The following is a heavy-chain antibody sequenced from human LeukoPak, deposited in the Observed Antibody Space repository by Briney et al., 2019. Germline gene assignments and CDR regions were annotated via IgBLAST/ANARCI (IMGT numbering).Heavy chain of an antibody. V-gene: IGHV3-48*04. Sequence: GGSLRLSCAASGFTFSNFGVNWVRQAPGKGLEWVSYISSRSSTIYYADSVKGRCTISRDNAKNSLYLQMDSLRAEDTAVYYCARDEGNTGYYYWGQGTLVTVSS. J-gene: IGHJ4*02. CDR1: GFTFSNFG. D-gene: IGHD3-9*01. CDR3: ARDEGNTGYYY. CDR2: ISSRSSTI.